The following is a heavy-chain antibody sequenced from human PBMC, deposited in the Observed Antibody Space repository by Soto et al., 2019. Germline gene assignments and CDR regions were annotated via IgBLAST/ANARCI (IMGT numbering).Heavy chain of an antibody. D-gene: IGHD3-10*01. CDR3: AKVSRKGSAIDFDY. V-gene: IGHV1-8*01. Sequence: QVQLVQSGAELKKPGASVKVSCKASGYTFSNYDMNWVRQATGQGPEWIGWVNPNNGGTGYAQKFQGRVTLTTDISTTTAYMELPSLRSEDTAIYYCAKVSRKGSAIDFDYWGQGTRITVSS. CDR1: GYTFSNYD. CDR2: VNPNNGGT. J-gene: IGHJ4*02.